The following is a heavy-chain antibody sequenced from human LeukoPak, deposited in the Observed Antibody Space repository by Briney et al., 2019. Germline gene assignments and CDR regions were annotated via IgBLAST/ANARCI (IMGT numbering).Heavy chain of an antibody. Sequence: GGSLRLSCAASGFTFSSYSMYCVRQAPGRGLEWVSSISSSSGYIYYADSAKGRFTISRDNAKNSLYLQMNSLRAEDTAVYYCARRITFGGVIVKGGDAFDIWGQGTMVTVSS. CDR2: ISSSSGYI. J-gene: IGHJ3*02. V-gene: IGHV3-21*01. CDR1: GFTFSSYS. CDR3: ARRITFGGVIVKGGDAFDI. D-gene: IGHD3-16*02.